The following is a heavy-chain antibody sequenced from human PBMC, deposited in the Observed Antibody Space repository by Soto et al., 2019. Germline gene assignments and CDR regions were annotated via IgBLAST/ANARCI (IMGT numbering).Heavy chain of an antibody. J-gene: IGHJ4*02. Sequence: QVQLQESGPGLVKPSETLSLTCSVSGGSISRYYCSWVRQPPGKGLEWIGHMHYSGNTRYNPSLKRRAHVSLDTSKNQFSLKLSSVTAADTAVYYCATSTGWPGFDFWGQGTLATVSS. D-gene: IGHD2-8*02. CDR1: GGSISRYY. CDR2: MHYSGNT. V-gene: IGHV4-59*08. CDR3: ATSTGWPGFDF.